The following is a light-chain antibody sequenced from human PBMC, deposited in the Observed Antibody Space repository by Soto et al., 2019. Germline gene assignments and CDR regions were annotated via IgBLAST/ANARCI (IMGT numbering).Light chain of an antibody. V-gene: IGKV1-39*01. CDR3: QQRVDWLT. Sequence: DIQMTQSPYSLSAAVGDRVTIACRASQNINTYLNWYQQKPGKAPKLLIFDAASLQSGVPSRFSGGGSRTDFTLTITSLQPEDFAVYYCQQRVDWLTFGGGTKLEIK. J-gene: IGKJ4*01. CDR2: DAA. CDR1: QNINTY.